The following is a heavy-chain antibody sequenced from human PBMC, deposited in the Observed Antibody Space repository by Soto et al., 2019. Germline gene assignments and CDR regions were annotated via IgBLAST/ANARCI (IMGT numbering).Heavy chain of an antibody. D-gene: IGHD6-19*01. CDR1: GFTFSSYA. V-gene: IGHV3-23*01. CDR2: ISGSGGST. CDR3: AKSQPRSWLVGSRYYGMDV. Sequence: HPGGSLRLSCAASGFTFSSYAMSWVRQAPGKGLEWVSAISGSGGSTYYADSVKGRFTISRDNSKNTLYLQMNSLRAEDTAVYYCAKSQPRSWLVGSRYYGMDVWGQGTTVTVSS. J-gene: IGHJ6*02.